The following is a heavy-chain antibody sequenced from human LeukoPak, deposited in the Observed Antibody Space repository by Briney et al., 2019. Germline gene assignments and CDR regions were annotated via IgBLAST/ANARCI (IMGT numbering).Heavy chain of an antibody. Sequence: GESLKISCKGSGHIFANNWIGWVRQMPGKGLEWMGIIYPGDSDTRYSPSFQGQVTMSADKPISTAYLQWSSLKASDTAMYYCARRVVALADAFDIWGQGTMVTVSS. CDR3: ARRVVALADAFDI. D-gene: IGHD2-15*01. CDR1: GHIFANNW. CDR2: IYPGDSDT. V-gene: IGHV5-51*01. J-gene: IGHJ3*02.